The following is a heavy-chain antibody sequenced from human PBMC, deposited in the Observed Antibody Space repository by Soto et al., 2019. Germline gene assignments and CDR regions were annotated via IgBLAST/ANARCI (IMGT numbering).Heavy chain of an antibody. Sequence: HPGGSLRLSCVASGFTFSRHGLSWVRQAPGKGLEWVSTINPSGDSTFYADSVKGRFTISRDNSKNTVYLQMNSLSVGDTAVYLCAKVDVSTAGSLDYWGQGALVTVSS. V-gene: IGHV3-23*01. J-gene: IGHJ4*02. CDR1: GFTFSRHG. CDR3: AKVDVSTAGSLDY. D-gene: IGHD6-13*01. CDR2: INPSGDST.